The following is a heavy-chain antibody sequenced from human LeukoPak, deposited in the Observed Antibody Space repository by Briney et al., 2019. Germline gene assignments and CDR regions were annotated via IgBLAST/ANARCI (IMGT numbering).Heavy chain of an antibody. CDR2: IYYSGST. CDR3: ARHWNLRYSDY. CDR1: GGSISSYY. D-gene: IGHD1-1*01. V-gene: IGHV4-59*08. Sequence: SETLSLTCTVSGGSISSYYWSWIRQPPGKGLEWIGYIYYSGSTNYNPSLKSRVTISVDTSKNQFSLKLSSVTAADTAVYYCARHWNLRYSDYWGQGTLVTVSS. J-gene: IGHJ4*02.